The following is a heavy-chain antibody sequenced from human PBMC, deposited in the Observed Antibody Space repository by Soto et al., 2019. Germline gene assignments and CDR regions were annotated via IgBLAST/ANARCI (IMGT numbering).Heavy chain of an antibody. D-gene: IGHD6-19*01. V-gene: IGHV3-7*01. CDR2: IKYDGSEE. CDR3: AKPARGWYSETDY. Sequence: PGRSLRLSCVVYGFCFSSVWMTWVRQAPGKGLECVANIKYDGSEEYYVDSVKGRFTISRDNAKNSLYLQMNSLRDEDSAVYYCAKPARGWYSETDYWGQGT. J-gene: IGHJ4*02. CDR1: GFCFSSVW.